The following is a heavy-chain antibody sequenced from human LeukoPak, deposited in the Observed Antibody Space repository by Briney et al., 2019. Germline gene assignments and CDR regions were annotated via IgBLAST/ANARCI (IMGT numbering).Heavy chain of an antibody. CDR2: IHHSGTT. CDR1: GGSFSGYY. J-gene: IGHJ4*02. CDR3: ASPDNGYFDY. V-gene: IGHV4-34*01. D-gene: IGHD1-14*01. Sequence: ASETLSLTCAVYGGSFSGYYWSWIRQPPGKGLEWIGEIHHSGTTKYNPSLKSRVTISVDKSKNQFSLKLSSVTAADTAMYYCASPDNGYFDYWGQGTLVTVSS.